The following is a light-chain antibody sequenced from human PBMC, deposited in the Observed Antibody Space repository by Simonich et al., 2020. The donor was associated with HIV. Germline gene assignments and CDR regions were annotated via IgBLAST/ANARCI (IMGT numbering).Light chain of an antibody. Sequence: QSALPQPASVSGSPGQSITISCTGTSSDVGSYDLVSWYQQHPGQAPKLMIYEGSKRPSGVSNRFSGSKSGNTASLTISGLQADDEADYYCCSYSTRTTLVFGGGTKLTVL. J-gene: IGLJ2*01. CDR2: EGS. V-gene: IGLV2-23*01. CDR1: SSDVGSYDL. CDR3: CSYSTRTTLV.